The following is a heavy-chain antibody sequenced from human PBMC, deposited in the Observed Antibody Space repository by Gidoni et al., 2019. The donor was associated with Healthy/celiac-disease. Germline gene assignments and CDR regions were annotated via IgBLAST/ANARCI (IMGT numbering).Heavy chain of an antibody. CDR3: ARGGGDDNYYGMDV. CDR2: IYYSGST. V-gene: IGHV4-59*01. J-gene: IGHJ6*02. Sequence: QVQLQESGPGLVKPSETLSLTCTVSGGSISSYYWSWIRQPPGKGLEWIGYIYYSGSTNYNPSLKSRVTISVDTSKNQFSLKLSSETAADTAVYYCARGGGDDNYYGMDVWGQGTTVTVSS. CDR1: GGSISSYY. D-gene: IGHD3-16*01.